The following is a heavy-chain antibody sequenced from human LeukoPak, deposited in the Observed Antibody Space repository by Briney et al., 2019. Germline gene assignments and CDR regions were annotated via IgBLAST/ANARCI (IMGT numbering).Heavy chain of an antibody. CDR1: GFTFGDYA. J-gene: IGHJ3*02. V-gene: IGHV3-49*04. CDR2: IRSKAYGGTT. D-gene: IGHD6-19*01. CDR3: AKETVGQWLLGRGAFDI. Sequence: GGSLRLSCTASGFTFGDYAMSWVRQAPGKGLEWVGFIRSKAYGGTTEYAASVKGRFTISRDDSKSIAYLQMNSLKTEDTAVYYCAKETVGQWLLGRGAFDIWGQGTMVTVSS.